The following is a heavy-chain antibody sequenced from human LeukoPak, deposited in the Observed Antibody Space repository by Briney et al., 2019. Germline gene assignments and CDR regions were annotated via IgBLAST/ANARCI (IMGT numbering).Heavy chain of an antibody. J-gene: IGHJ1*01. CDR3: ARGSGWYPH. V-gene: IGHV4-59*02. Sequence: SETLSLTCSVSGGSVGSNYWSWVRQPPGKGLEWIGYISYSGDTKYNPSLKSRLSMSVDTSKNQRSLMLTSVTAADTAVYYCARGSGWYPHWGQGTLVTVSS. D-gene: IGHD6-19*01. CDR2: ISYSGDT. CDR1: GGSVGSNY.